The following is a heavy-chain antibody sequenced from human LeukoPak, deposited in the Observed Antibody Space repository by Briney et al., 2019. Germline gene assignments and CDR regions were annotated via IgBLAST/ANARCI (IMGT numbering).Heavy chain of an antibody. Sequence: PGGSLRLSCAASGFTFSAYSMNWVRQAPGKGLEWVSYISSSGRSIYYADSVKGRFTIFRDNSKNTLYLQMNSLRDDDTAVYYCARAPYGVGYTAERDYWGQGTLVTVSS. CDR3: ARAPYGVGYTAERDY. V-gene: IGHV3-48*02. J-gene: IGHJ4*02. D-gene: IGHD3-16*02. CDR1: GFTFSAYS. CDR2: ISSSGRSI.